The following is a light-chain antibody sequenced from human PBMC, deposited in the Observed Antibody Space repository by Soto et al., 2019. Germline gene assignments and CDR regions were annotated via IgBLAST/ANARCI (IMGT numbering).Light chain of an antibody. CDR2: QDS. CDR3: QAWDSSTPYV. CDR1: KLGDKY. J-gene: IGLJ1*01. V-gene: IGLV3-1*01. Sequence: SYELTQPPSVSVSPGQTASITCSGDKLGDKYACWYQQKPGQSPVLVIYQDSKRPSGIPERFSGSNSGNTATLTISGTQAMDEADYYCQAWDSSTPYVFGPGTKLTVL.